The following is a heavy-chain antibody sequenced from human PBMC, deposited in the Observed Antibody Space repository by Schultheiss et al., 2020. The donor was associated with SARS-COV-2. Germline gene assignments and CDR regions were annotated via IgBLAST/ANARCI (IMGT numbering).Heavy chain of an antibody. D-gene: IGHD2-2*01. Sequence: GGSLRLSCAASGFTFSSYWMSWVRQAPGKGLEWVANIKQDGSEKYYADSVKGRFTISRDNSKNTLYLQMNSLRAEDTAVYYCAKDPSSVVVVPAAGFGYGMDVWGQGTTVTVSS. V-gene: IGHV3-7*01. CDR1: GFTFSSYW. CDR2: IKQDGSEK. CDR3: AKDPSSVVVVPAAGFGYGMDV. J-gene: IGHJ6*02.